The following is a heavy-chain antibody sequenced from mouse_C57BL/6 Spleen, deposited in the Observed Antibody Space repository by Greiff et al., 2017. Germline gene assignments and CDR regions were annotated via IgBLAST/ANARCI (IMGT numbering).Heavy chain of an antibody. V-gene: IGHV1-15*01. J-gene: IGHJ2*01. D-gene: IGHD2-10*01. Sequence: LQESGAELVRPGASVTLSCKASGYTFTDYEMHWVKQTPVHGLEWIGAIDPETGGTAYNQKFKGKAILTADKSSSTAYMELRSLTSEDSAVYYCTRESSYYGNYDYWGQGTTLTVSS. CDR3: TRESSYYGNYDY. CDR1: GYTFTDYE. CDR2: IDPETGGT.